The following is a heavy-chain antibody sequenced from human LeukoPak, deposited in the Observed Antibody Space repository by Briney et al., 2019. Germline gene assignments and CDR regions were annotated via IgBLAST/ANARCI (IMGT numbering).Heavy chain of an antibody. CDR1: GYTFTSYG. CDR2: ISAYNGNT. D-gene: IGHD3-3*01. J-gene: IGHJ4*02. V-gene: IGHV1-18*01. CDR3: ARDRAPRITIFGVVPFDY. Sequence: ASVKVSCXASGYTFTSYGISWVRQAPGQGLEWMEWISAYNGNTNYAQKLQGRVTMTTDTSTSTAYMELRSLRSDDTAVYYCARDRAPRITIFGVVPFDYWGQGTLVTVSS.